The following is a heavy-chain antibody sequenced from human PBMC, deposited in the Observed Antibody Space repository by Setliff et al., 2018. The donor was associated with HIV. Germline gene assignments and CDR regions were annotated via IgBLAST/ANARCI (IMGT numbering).Heavy chain of an antibody. Sequence: ASVKVSCKASGYTFTGYYMHWVRRAPGQGLEWMGWIDPNGGGTKYAQKFQGRVTLTTDTSISTAYMELSRLRSDDTALYFCARVPYRSAWFSGGHDAFDIWGQGTMVTVSS. V-gene: IGHV1-2*02. J-gene: IGHJ3*02. CDR2: IDPNGGGT. CDR3: ARVPYRSAWFSGGHDAFDI. D-gene: IGHD6-19*01. CDR1: GYTFTGYY.